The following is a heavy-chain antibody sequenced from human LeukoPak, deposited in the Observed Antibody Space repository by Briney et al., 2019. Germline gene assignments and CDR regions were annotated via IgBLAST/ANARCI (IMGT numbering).Heavy chain of an antibody. J-gene: IGHJ3*02. D-gene: IGHD6-19*01. Sequence: ASVNVSCKASGYTFTSYDMHWVGRAAGQGLEWMGIINPSVGSISYAQKLHPRVTMTRDLSTSPVDLELSSLTAEDTAVYYCVRGGWIAVAAAAAFYTCGEGTMGTVSS. CDR1: GYTFTSYD. CDR3: VRGGWIAVAAAAAFYT. CDR2: INPSVGSI. V-gene: IGHV1-46*04.